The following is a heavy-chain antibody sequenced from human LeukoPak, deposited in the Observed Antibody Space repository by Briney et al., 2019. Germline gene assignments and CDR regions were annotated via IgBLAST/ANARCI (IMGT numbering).Heavy chain of an antibody. Sequence: ASVKVSCKASGGTFSNYAISWVRQAPGQGLEWMGGIIPIFGTANYAQKFQGRVTMTRDTSTSTVHMELSSLRSEDTAVYYCARGQNKCLGHWGQGTLVTVSS. V-gene: IGHV1-69*05. D-gene: IGHD2/OR15-2a*01. CDR2: IIPIFGTA. J-gene: IGHJ4*02. CDR1: GGTFSNYA. CDR3: ARGQNKCLGH.